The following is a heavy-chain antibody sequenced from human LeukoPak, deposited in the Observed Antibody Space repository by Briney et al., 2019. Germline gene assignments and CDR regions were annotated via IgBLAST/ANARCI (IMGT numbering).Heavy chain of an antibody. CDR1: GDSSTNSLYY. CDR3: AREYTLYISGWFIDY. V-gene: IGHV4-39*07. Sequence: SETLSLTCTVSGDSSTNSLYYWGWVRQPPGKGLEWSGTIDYSGSTHYNPSLRSRAAISIDTSKNQFSLALSPVTAADTAIYYCAREYTLYISGWFIDYWGQGTVVTVSS. CDR2: IDYSGST. D-gene: IGHD6-19*01. J-gene: IGHJ4*02.